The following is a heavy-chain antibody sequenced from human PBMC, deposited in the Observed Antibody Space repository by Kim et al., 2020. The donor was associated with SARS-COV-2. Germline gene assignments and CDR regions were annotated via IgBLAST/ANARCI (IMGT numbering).Heavy chain of an antibody. CDR3: TRLNTAMVTVAFDI. V-gene: IGHV3-49*04. CDR1: GFTFGDYA. J-gene: IGHJ3*02. Sequence: GGSLRLSCTASGFTFGDYAMSWVRQAPGKGLEWVGFSRSKAYGGTTEYAASVKGRFTISRDDSKSIAYLQMNSLKTEDTAVYYCTRLNTAMVTVAFDIWGQGAMVTVSS. CDR2: SRSKAYGGTT. D-gene: IGHD5-18*01.